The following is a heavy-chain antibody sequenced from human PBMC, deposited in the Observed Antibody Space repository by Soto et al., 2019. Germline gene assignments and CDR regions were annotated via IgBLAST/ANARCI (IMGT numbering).Heavy chain of an antibody. J-gene: IGHJ6*03. CDR1: GGSLSDYF. CDR3: ARWCISYWAYFYYMDV. D-gene: IGHD2-21*01. CDR2: INHLGSI. V-gene: IGHV4-34*01. Sequence: SETLSLTCVVSGGSLSDYFWSWIRQPPGMALEWIGEINHLGSINYNPSLKSRVTMSVDTSKNQFSLTLNSVTAADTATYYCARWCISYWAYFYYMDVWDRGTTVTVSS.